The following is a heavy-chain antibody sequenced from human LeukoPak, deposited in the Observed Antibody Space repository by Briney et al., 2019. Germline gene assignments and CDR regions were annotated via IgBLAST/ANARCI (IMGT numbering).Heavy chain of an antibody. CDR2: ISGSGGST. CDR3: AKPRGWYDSSGYYLGY. Sequence: GGSLRLSCAASGFTFSSYAMSWVRQAPGKGLEWVSAISGSGGSTYYADSVKGRFTISRDNSKNTLYLQMNSLRAEDTAVYYCAKPRGWYDSSGYYLGYRGQGTLVTVSS. V-gene: IGHV3-23*01. J-gene: IGHJ4*02. CDR1: GFTFSSYA. D-gene: IGHD3-22*01.